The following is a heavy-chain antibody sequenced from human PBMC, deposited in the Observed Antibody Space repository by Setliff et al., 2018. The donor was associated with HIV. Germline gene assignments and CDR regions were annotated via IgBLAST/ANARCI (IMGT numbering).Heavy chain of an antibody. CDR1: GGSFSGYY. D-gene: IGHD2-2*01. CDR3: ARGGSSNWYEGYFDY. J-gene: IGHJ4*03. CDR2: INHSGSP. V-gene: IGHV4-34*01. Sequence: PSETLSLTCAVYGGSFSGYYWTWIRQPPGRGLEWIGEINHSGSPTYDPSLKGRVTILVDTSKNQFSLKLSSVTAADTAVYYCARGGSSNWYEGYFDYWGLGTLVTVSS.